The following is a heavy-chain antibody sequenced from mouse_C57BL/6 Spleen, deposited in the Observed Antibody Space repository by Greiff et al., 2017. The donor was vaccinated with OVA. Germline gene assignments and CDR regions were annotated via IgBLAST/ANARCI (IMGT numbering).Heavy chain of an antibody. V-gene: IGHV1-81*01. CDR1: GYTFTSYG. CDR2: IYPRSGNT. D-gene: IGHD2-2*01. J-gene: IGHJ4*01. Sequence: VMLVESGAELARPGASVKLSCKASGYTFTSYGISWVKQRTGQGLEWIGEIYPRSGNTYYNEKFKGKATLTADKSSSTAYMELRSLTSEDSAVYFCARERGYDYAMDYWGQGTSVTVSS. CDR3: ARERGYDYAMDY.